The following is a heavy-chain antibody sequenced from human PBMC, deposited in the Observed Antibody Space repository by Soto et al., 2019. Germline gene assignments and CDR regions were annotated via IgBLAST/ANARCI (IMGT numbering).Heavy chain of an antibody. Sequence: GGSLRLSCAASGFTFSSYGMHWVRQAPGKGLEWVAVISYDGSNKYYADSLKGRFTISRDNSKNTLYLQMNSLRAEDTAVYYCAKDGGLVGSSWTDSWGQGTLVTVSS. D-gene: IGHD6-13*01. CDR1: GFTFSSYG. CDR2: ISYDGSNK. J-gene: IGHJ4*02. CDR3: AKDGGLVGSSWTDS. V-gene: IGHV3-30*18.